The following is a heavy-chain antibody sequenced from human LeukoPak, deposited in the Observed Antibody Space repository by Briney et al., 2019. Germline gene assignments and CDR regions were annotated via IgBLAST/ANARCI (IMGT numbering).Heavy chain of an antibody. CDR1: GYTFTGYY. V-gene: IGHV1-8*03. J-gene: IGHJ5*02. Sequence: ASVKVSCKASGYTFTGYYMHWVRQAPGQGLEWMGWINPNSGNTGYAQKFQGRVTITRNTSISTAYMELSSLRSEGTAVYYCARGKRLWVYSSSWYTGFDPWGQGTLVTVSS. D-gene: IGHD6-13*01. CDR2: INPNSGNT. CDR3: ARGKRLWVYSSSWYTGFDP.